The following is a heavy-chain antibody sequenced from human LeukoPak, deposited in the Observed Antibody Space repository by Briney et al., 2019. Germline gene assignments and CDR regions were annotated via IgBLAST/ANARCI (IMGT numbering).Heavy chain of an antibody. J-gene: IGHJ4*02. CDR1: GFTFSSYS. Sequence: GGSLRLYCAASGFTFSSYSMNWVRQAPGKGLEWVSSISSSSSYIYYADSVKGRFTISRDNAKNSLYLQMNSLRAEDTAVYYCARDLSGVAAAGNFDYWGQGTLVTASS. D-gene: IGHD6-13*01. V-gene: IGHV3-21*01. CDR3: ARDLSGVAAAGNFDY. CDR2: ISSSSSYI.